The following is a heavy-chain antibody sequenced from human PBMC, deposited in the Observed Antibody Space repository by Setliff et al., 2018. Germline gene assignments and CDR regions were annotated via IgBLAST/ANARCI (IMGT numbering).Heavy chain of an antibody. D-gene: IGHD3-10*01. Sequence: LRLSCAASGFTFSSYAMSWVRQAPGKGLEWVSAISGSGVSTYYADSVKGRFTISRDNSKNTLYLQMNSLRAEDTAVYYCAKVTNYYGSGSYLDYLGQGTLVTVSS. J-gene: IGHJ4*02. CDR2: ISGSGVST. CDR3: AKVTNYYGSGSYLDY. CDR1: GFTFSSYA. V-gene: IGHV3-23*01.